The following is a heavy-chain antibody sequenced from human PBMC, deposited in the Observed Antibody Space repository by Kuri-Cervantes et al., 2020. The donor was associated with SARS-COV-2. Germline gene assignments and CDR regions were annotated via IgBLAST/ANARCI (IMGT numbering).Heavy chain of an antibody. CDR1: GFTFSSYG. D-gene: IGHD1-26*01. J-gene: IGHJ4*02. V-gene: IGHV3-33*01. CDR3: ATSPNHSGTSPFEH. CDR2: IWYDGSNK. Sequence: GESLKISCAASGFTFSSYGMHWVRQAPGKGLEWVAGIWYDGSNKNYADLLKGRFTISRDNSANTLYLQMNSLTVEDTAVYYCATSPNHSGTSPFEHWGQGILVTGSS.